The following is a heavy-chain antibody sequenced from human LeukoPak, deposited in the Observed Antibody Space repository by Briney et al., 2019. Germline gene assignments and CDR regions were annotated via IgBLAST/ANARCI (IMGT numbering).Heavy chain of an antibody. D-gene: IGHD1-26*01. Sequence: GGSLRLSCAASGFTVSSNYMRWVRQAPGKGLEWVSVIYSGGTTYYVDSVKGRFTISRDNSKNTLYLQMNNLRAQDTAVYYCARDEGGSYSSWGQGTLVTVSS. J-gene: IGHJ5*02. V-gene: IGHV3-66*01. CDR1: GFTVSSNY. CDR2: IYSGGTT. CDR3: ARDEGGSYSS.